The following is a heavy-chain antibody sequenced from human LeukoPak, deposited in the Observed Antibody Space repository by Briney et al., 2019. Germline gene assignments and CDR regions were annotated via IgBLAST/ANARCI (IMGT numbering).Heavy chain of an antibody. Sequence: GGSLRLSCAASGFSLSDFYMSWIRQAPGMELEWISYIGTRSNPIYYADSVKGRFTISRDDAKNSLYLQMNSLRDEDTAVYFCAREARGSGRDFDYWGQGILVTVSS. D-gene: IGHD1-26*01. J-gene: IGHJ4*02. CDR2: IGTRSNPI. V-gene: IGHV3-11*01. CDR3: AREARGSGRDFDY. CDR1: GFSLSDFY.